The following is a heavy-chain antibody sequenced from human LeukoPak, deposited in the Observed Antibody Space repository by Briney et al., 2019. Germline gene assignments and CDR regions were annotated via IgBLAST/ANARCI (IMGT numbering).Heavy chain of an antibody. CDR1: GYTFTSYD. Sequence: GASVKVSCKASGYTFTSYDINWVRQATGQGLEWMGWMNPNSGNTGYAQKFQGRVTMTRNTSISTAYMELSSLRSEDTAVYYCARHASGSWDSDYWGQGTLVTVSS. CDR2: MNPNSGNT. D-gene: IGHD3-10*01. CDR3: ARHASGSWDSDY. J-gene: IGHJ4*02. V-gene: IGHV1-8*01.